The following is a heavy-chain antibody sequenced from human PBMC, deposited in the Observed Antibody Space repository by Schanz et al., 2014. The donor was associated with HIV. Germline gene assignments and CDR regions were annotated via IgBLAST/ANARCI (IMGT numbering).Heavy chain of an antibody. CDR1: GFTLSSYS. Sequence: EVQLVESGGGLEQPGGSLRLSCEASGFTLSSYSMNWVRQAPGKGLEWISYISGSSSTIYYAGSVKGRFTISRDNAKNSLYLQMNSLRVEDTALFYCARRRADQKTFDYWGQGALVTVSS. CDR3: ARRRADQKTFDY. D-gene: IGHD2-2*01. V-gene: IGHV3-48*04. J-gene: IGHJ4*02. CDR2: ISGSSSTI.